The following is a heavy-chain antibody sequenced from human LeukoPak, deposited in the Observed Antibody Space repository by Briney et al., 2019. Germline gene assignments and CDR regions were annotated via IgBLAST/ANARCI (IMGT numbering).Heavy chain of an antibody. Sequence: PGGSLRLSCAASGFTFSSYWMSWVRQAPGKGLEWVANIKQDGSEKYYVDSVKGRFTISRDNAKNSLYLQMNSLRAEDTAVYYCARRCIIGNCSSTSCQSYGMDVWGQGTTVTVSS. CDR1: GFTFSSYW. CDR2: IKQDGSEK. V-gene: IGHV3-7*01. J-gene: IGHJ6*02. D-gene: IGHD2-2*01. CDR3: ARRCIIGNCSSTSCQSYGMDV.